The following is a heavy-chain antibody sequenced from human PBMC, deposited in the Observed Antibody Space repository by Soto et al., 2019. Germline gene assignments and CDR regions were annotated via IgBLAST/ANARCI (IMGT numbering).Heavy chain of an antibody. CDR2: ISDDGSNK. J-gene: IGHJ6*02. D-gene: IGHD5-12*01. Sequence: QVQLVASGGGVVQPGRSLRLSCAASGFTFSSYGMHWVRQAPGKGLEWVAVISDDGSNKYYEDSVKGRFTISRDNSQNTQSVQMNSLRAEDTAVYYCAKDRRDIVATRGDGMDVWGQGTTVTVSS. CDR3: AKDRRDIVATRGDGMDV. CDR1: GFTFSSYG. V-gene: IGHV3-30*18.